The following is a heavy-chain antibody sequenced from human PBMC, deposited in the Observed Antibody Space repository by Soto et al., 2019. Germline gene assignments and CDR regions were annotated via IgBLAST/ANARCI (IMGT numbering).Heavy chain of an antibody. D-gene: IGHD3-22*01. J-gene: IGHJ4*02. Sequence: SVKVSGKASGVTFSKYSISWVRQAPGQGLEWMGGIIPMFGTPNYARKFEGRVTITADESTSTTYMELSSLRSEDTAVYYCARQFDYDISGYYYAYWGQGTLVTVSS. V-gene: IGHV1-69*13. CDR2: IIPMFGTP. CDR3: ARQFDYDISGYYYAY. CDR1: GVTFSKYS.